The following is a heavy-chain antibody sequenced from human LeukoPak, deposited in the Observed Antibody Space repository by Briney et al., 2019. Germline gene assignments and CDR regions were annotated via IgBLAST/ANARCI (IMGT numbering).Heavy chain of an antibody. CDR3: ATEGRGIGYLDY. CDR1: GFIFSRYT. J-gene: IGHJ4*02. D-gene: IGHD3-10*01. V-gene: IGHV3-21*01. CDR2: ISSSSSYI. Sequence: GGSLRLSCAASGFIFSRYTMNWVRQAPGKGLEWVSSISSSSSYIFYADSVKGRFTISRDNAKSSLYLQMNSLTAEDSAVYYCATEGRGIGYLDYWGQGTLVTVSS.